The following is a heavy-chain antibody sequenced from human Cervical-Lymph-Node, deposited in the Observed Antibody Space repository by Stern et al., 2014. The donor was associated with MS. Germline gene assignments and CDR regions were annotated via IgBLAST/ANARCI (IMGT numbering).Heavy chain of an antibody. CDR1: GYTFTGYY. D-gene: IGHD4-11*01. J-gene: IGHJ4*02. V-gene: IGHV1-2*02. Sequence: QVQLVESGAEVKKPGASVRVSCKASGYTFTGYYMYWVRQAPGQGLEWMGWINPNSGGTTYAQKFQGRVTMTRDTSISTAYIELSRLTSDDTAVYYCALATPTVYFDYWGQGTLVTVSS. CDR2: INPNSGGT. CDR3: ALATPTVYFDY.